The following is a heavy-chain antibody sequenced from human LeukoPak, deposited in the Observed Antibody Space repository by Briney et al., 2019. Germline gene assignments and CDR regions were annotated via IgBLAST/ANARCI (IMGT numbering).Heavy chain of an antibody. J-gene: IGHJ4*02. D-gene: IGHD1-26*01. CDR1: GFTFDDYA. V-gene: IGHV3-64D*09. CDR2: ISIHGDTT. CDR3: VKDRWEPTH. Sequence: GGSLRLSCAASGFTFDDYAMHWVRQAPGKGLEFLSAISIHGDTTYYADSVKGRFTISRDNSKNTLYLQMSSLRPEDTAVYYCVKDRWEPTHWGQGTLVTVSS.